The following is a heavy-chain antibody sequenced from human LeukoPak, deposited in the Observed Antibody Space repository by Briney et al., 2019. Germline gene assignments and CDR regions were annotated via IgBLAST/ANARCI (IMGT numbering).Heavy chain of an antibody. CDR1: GFTFSSYS. Sequence: PGGSLRLSCAASGFTFSSYSMNWVRQAPGKGLEWVSYISSSSSTIYYADSVKGRFTIPRDNAKNSLYLQMNSLRAEDTAVYYCAREGLVATTSDTGFDYWGQRTLVTVSS. V-gene: IGHV3-48*01. CDR3: AREGLVATTSDTGFDY. J-gene: IGHJ4*02. CDR2: ISSSSSTI. D-gene: IGHD1-26*01.